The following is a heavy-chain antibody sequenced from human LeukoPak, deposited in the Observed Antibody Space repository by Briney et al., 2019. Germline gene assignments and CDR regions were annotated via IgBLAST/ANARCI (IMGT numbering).Heavy chain of an antibody. CDR3: AKGSGSYRYYFDY. CDR2: ISGSGGST. D-gene: IGHD1-26*01. CDR1: GFTFSSYA. J-gene: IGHJ4*02. Sequence: PGGSLRLSCAAPGFTFSSYAMSWVRQAPGKGLEWVSAISGSGGSTYYADSVKGRFTISRDNSKNTLYLQMNSLRAEDTAVYYCAKGSGSYRYYFDYWGQGTLVTVSS. V-gene: IGHV3-23*01.